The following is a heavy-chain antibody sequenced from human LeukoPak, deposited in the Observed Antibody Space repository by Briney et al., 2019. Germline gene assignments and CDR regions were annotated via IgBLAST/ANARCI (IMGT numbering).Heavy chain of an antibody. CDR1: GGSISYYF. CDR2: IYTSGST. D-gene: IGHD5-12*01. CDR3: ARVIKWGVGGSIFYYYGMDV. J-gene: IGHJ6*02. Sequence: SETLSLTCTVSGGSISYYFWSWIRQPAGKGLEWIGRIYTSGSTNYNPSLKSRVTMPVDTSKNQFSLNLTSLTAADTAVYYCARVIKWGVGGSIFYYYGMDVWGQGTTVTVSS. V-gene: IGHV4-4*07.